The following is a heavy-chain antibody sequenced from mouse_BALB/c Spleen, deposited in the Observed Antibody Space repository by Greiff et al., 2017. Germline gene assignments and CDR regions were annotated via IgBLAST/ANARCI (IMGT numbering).Heavy chain of an antibody. CDR1: GFSLTSYD. J-gene: IGHJ2*01. CDR2: IWTGGGT. V-gene: IGHV2-9-2*01. CDR3: VRAMITTKRVDYFDY. D-gene: IGHD2-4*01. Sequence: QVQLQQSGPGLVAPSQSLSITCTVSGFSLTSYDISWIRQPPGKGLEWLGVIWTGGGTNYNSAFMSRLSISKDNSKSQVFLKMNSLQTDDTAIYYCVRAMITTKRVDYFDYWGQGTTLTVSS.